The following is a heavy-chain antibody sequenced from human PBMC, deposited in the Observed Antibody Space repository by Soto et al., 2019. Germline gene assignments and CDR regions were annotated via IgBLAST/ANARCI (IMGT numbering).Heavy chain of an antibody. Sequence: GGSLRLSCAASGFTFSSYSMNWVRQAPGKGLEWVSYISSSSSTIYYADSVKGRFTIARDNAKNSLYMQMNSLSNEDTAVYYCARDRGSSWYEGPFDYWGQGTLVTVSS. CDR1: GFTFSSYS. J-gene: IGHJ4*02. V-gene: IGHV3-48*02. CDR3: ARDRGSSWYEGPFDY. D-gene: IGHD6-13*01. CDR2: ISSSSSTI.